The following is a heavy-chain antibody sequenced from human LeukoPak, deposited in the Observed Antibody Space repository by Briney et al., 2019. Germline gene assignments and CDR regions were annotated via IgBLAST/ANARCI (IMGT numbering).Heavy chain of an antibody. CDR3: ASEDSGSYWS. J-gene: IGHJ5*02. V-gene: IGHV3-7*01. D-gene: IGHD1-26*01. CDR2: IKQDGSEK. Sequence: GGSLRLSCAASGFTFSGYWMSWVRQAPGKGLEWVANIKQDGSEKYYVDSVKGRFTISRDNAKNSLYLQMNSLRAEDTAVYYCASEDSGSYWSWGQGTLVTVSS. CDR1: GFTFSGYW.